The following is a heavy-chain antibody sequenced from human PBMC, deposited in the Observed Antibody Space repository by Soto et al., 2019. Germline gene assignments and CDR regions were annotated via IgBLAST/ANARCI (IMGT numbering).Heavy chain of an antibody. V-gene: IGHV4-59*01. CDR3: ARDLYDYYDSSGYYYYYGMDV. J-gene: IGHJ6*02. D-gene: IGHD3-22*01. CDR1: GGSISSYY. CDR2: IYYSGST. Sequence: SETLSLTCTVSGGSISSYYWSWIRQPPGKGLEWIGYIYYSGSTNYNPPLKSRVTISVDTSKNQFSLKLSSVTAADTAVYYCARDLYDYYDSSGYYYYYGMDVWGQGTTVTVSS.